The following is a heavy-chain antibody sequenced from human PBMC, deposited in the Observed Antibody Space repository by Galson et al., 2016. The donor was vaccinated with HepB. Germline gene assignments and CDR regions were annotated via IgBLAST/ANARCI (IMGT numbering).Heavy chain of an antibody. CDR1: GGTFSTYA. V-gene: IGHV1-69*01. CDR2: IIPIYGRS. CDR3: ARDRVVCDRDCSTSGYFDL. D-gene: IGHD2-21*02. Sequence: SCKASGGTFSTYAISWVRQAPGQGLEWMGGIIPIYGRSNYAQKFQGRVTITADESTSIAYMEVSRLKSEDTAVYYCARDRVVCDRDCSTSGYFDLWGGGTLVTVSS. J-gene: IGHJ2*01.